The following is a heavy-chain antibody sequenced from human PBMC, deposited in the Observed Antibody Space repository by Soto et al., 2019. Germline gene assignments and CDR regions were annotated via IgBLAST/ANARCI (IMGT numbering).Heavy chain of an antibody. CDR2: ISSNGSTI. V-gene: IGHV3-48*03. Sequence: GGSLRLSCAASGFTFSSYEMNWVRQAPGKGLEWVSYISSNGSTIYYADSVKGRFTISRDNAKNSLYLQMNSLRAEDTAVYYCARDGDSSGWYFDYWGQGTLVTVSS. J-gene: IGHJ4*02. CDR1: GFTFSSYE. D-gene: IGHD6-19*01. CDR3: ARDGDSSGWYFDY.